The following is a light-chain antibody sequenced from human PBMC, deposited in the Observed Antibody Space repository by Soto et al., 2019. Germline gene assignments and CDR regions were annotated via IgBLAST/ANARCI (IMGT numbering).Light chain of an antibody. V-gene: IGLV1-40*01. Sequence: QSVLTQPLSVSGAPGQRVTISCTGSSSNIGATYDVQWYQQLPGTAPKLLIYGNSNRPSGVPDRFSGSKSGTSASLAITGLQADDEADYYCQSYDSSLSAHYVFGTGTKATV. CDR2: GNS. CDR1: SSNIGATYD. CDR3: QSYDSSLSAHYV. J-gene: IGLJ1*01.